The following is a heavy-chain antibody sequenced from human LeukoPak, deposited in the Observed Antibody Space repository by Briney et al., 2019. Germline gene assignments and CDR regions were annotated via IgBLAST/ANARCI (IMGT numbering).Heavy chain of an antibody. CDR1: GDPINSHY. CDR3: ARDGDSGGWFDS. Sequence: SEPLSLTCTVSGDPINSHYWSWIRKPPGKGLECLGYIYYSGSTKYNPSLNSRATISLDSSKNQFFLKLTSVTAADTAVYYCARDGDSGGWFDSWGQGALVTVSS. J-gene: IGHJ5*01. V-gene: IGHV4-59*11. CDR2: IYYSGST. D-gene: IGHD6-25*01.